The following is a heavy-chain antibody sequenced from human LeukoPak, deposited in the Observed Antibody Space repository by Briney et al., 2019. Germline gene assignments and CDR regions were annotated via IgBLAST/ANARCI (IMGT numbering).Heavy chain of an antibody. CDR1: GFTFSSYW. Sequence: SGGSLRLSCAASGFTFSSYWMHWVRQAPGKGLEWVANIKQDGSEKYYVDSVKGRFTISRDNAKNSLYLQMNSLRAEDTAVYYCARHLWFGELTFDYWGQGTLVTVSS. CDR2: IKQDGSEK. J-gene: IGHJ4*02. V-gene: IGHV3-7*01. D-gene: IGHD3-10*01. CDR3: ARHLWFGELTFDY.